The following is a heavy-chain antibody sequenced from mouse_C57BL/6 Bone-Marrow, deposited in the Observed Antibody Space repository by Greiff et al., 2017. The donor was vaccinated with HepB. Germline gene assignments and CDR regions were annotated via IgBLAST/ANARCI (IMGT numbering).Heavy chain of an antibody. CDR2: LNPGSGGT. CDR1: GYAFTNYL. D-gene: IGHD1-1*01. CDR3: ARVSNYGSSPWFAY. V-gene: IGHV1-54*01. J-gene: IGHJ3*01. Sequence: QVQLQQSGAELVRPGPSVKVSCKASGYAFTNYLIEWVKQRPGQGLEWIGVLNPGSGGTNYNEKFKGKATLTADKSSSTAYMQLSSLTSEDSAVYFCARVSNYGSSPWFAYWGQGTLVTVSA.